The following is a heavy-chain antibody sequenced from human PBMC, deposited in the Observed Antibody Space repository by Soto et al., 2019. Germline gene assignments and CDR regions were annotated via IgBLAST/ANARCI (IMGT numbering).Heavy chain of an antibody. CDR3: AVFVVYIGSDNSTAVDF. CDR2: IDSSGTTV. Sequence: EVQIVESGGRLVQPGGSLRLSCDASMFSISAYEMFWVRQAPGKGLEWIAEIDSSGTTVYYADSVKGRFAISRENNKNVLFLQMYNVSVEDTAVYYCAVFVVYIGSDNSTAVDFWGQGTLVTVSS. J-gene: IGHJ3*01. CDR1: MFSISAYE. D-gene: IGHD2-8*02. V-gene: IGHV3-48*03.